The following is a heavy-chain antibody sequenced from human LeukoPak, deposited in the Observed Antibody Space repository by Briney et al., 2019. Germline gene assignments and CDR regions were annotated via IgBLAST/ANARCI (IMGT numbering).Heavy chain of an antibody. V-gene: IGHV3-30*02. J-gene: IGHJ4*02. CDR1: GFTFSSYG. CDR3: AKSVWDHSSSWYIDY. CDR2: IRYDGSNK. D-gene: IGHD6-13*01. Sequence: GGSLRLSCAASGFTFSSYGMHWVRQAPGKGLEWVAFIRYDGSNKYYADSVKGRFTISRDNSKNTLYLQMDSLRAEDTAVYYCAKSVWDHSSSWYIDYWGQGTLVTVSS.